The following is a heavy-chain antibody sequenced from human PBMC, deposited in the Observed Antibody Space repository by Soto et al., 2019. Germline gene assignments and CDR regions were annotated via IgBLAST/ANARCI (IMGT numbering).Heavy chain of an antibody. J-gene: IGHJ6*02. Sequence: GGSLRLSCAASGFSFSTYGMTWVRQAPGKGLEWVSSISSSSGYIHYADAVKGRFTISRDNAKNSLYLQMNGLTAEDTAVYYCAREGQTAGAMDVWGQGTTVTVSS. CDR3: AREGQTAGAMDV. V-gene: IGHV3-21*01. CDR2: ISSSSGYI. CDR1: GFSFSTYG.